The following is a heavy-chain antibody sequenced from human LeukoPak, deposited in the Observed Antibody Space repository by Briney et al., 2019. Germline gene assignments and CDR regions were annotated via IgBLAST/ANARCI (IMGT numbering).Heavy chain of an antibody. Sequence: GGSLRLSCAASGFTFSSYSMNWVRQAPGKGLEWVSYIGSSSSTIYYADSVKGRFTISRDNAKNSLYLQMNSLRAEDTAVYYCARDHHSPLRYFDWLMTFDYWGQGTLVTVSS. J-gene: IGHJ4*02. D-gene: IGHD3-9*01. CDR3: ARDHHSPLRYFDWLMTFDY. V-gene: IGHV3-48*04. CDR1: GFTFSSYS. CDR2: IGSSSSTI.